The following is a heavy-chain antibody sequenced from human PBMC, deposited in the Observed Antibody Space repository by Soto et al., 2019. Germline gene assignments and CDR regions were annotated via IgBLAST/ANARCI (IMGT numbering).Heavy chain of an antibody. CDR2: ISYDGSNK. Sequence: GGSLRLSCAASGFTFSSYGMHWVRQAPGKGLEKVAVISYDGSNKYYAESVKGRFTISRDNSKNTLYLQMNSLRAEDTAVYYCAKDLLGYCISTSCYPGAYWGQGTLVTVSS. J-gene: IGHJ4*02. D-gene: IGHD2-2*01. V-gene: IGHV3-30*18. CDR3: AKDLLGYCISTSCYPGAY. CDR1: GFTFSSYG.